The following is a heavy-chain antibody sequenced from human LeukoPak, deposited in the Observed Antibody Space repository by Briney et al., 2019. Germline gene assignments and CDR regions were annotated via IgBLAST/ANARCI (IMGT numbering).Heavy chain of an antibody. CDR3: ARDEGGYSYGPNYFDY. CDR2: IYTSGST. J-gene: IGHJ4*02. CDR1: GGSISSYY. V-gene: IGHV4-4*07. Sequence: SETLSLTCTVSGGSISSYYWSWLRQPAGKGLEWIGRIYTSGSTNYNPSLKSRVTMSVDTSKNQFSLKLSSVTAADTAVYYCARDEGGYSYGPNYFDYWGQGTLVTVSS. D-gene: IGHD5-18*01.